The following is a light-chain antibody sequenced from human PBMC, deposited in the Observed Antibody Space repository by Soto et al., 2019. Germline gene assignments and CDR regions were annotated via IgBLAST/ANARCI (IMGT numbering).Light chain of an antibody. CDR3: SSYTSTFTYV. Sequence: ALTQPASVSGSPGQSITISCSGTSSDVGRYNYVSWYQQHPGTAPKLMIYEVSNRPSGVSNRFSGSKSGDTASLIISGLQAEDEADYYCSSYTSTFTYVFGAGTKVTVL. CDR1: SSDVGRYNY. J-gene: IGLJ1*01. V-gene: IGLV2-14*01. CDR2: EVS.